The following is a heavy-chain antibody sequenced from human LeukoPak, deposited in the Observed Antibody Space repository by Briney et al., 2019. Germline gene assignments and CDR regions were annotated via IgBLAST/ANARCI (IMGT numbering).Heavy chain of an antibody. CDR1: GFTFSSYG. D-gene: IGHD1-26*01. CDR2: ISGSGGST. Sequence: GGSLRLSCAASGFTFSSYGMSWVRQAPGKGLEWVSAISGSGGSTYYADSVKGRFTISRDNSKNTLYLQMNSLRAEDTAVYYCAKKVSGSYWFDPWGQGTPVTVSS. CDR3: AKKVSGSYWFDP. V-gene: IGHV3-23*01. J-gene: IGHJ5*02.